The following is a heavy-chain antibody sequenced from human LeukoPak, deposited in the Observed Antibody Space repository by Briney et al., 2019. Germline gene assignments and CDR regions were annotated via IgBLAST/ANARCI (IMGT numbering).Heavy chain of an antibody. V-gene: IGHV4-59*08. D-gene: IGHD2-21*02. CDR1: GGSISSYY. CDR2: IYYSGST. Sequence: SETLSLTCTVSGGSISSYYWSWIRQPPGKGLEWIAYIYYSGSTNYNPSLKSRVTISVDTSKNQFSLKLSSVTAADTAVYYCARHADCGGDCYGASWFDPWGQGTLVTVSS. J-gene: IGHJ5*02. CDR3: ARHADCGGDCYGASWFDP.